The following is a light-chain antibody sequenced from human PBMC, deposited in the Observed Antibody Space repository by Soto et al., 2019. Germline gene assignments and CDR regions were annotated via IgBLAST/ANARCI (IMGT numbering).Light chain of an antibody. CDR2: DVS. CDR1: SSDVGGYNY. Sequence: QPVLTQPRSVSGAPGQSVTISCTGTSSDVGGYNYVSWYQQHPGKAPKLMIYDVSNRPSGVPDRFSGSKSGNTASLTISGLQAEDEADYCCCSYAGSYTYVFGTGTKLTVL. V-gene: IGLV2-11*01. J-gene: IGLJ1*01. CDR3: CSYAGSYTYV.